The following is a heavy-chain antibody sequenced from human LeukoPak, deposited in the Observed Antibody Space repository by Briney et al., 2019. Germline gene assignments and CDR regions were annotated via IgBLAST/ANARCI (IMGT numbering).Heavy chain of an antibody. V-gene: IGHV3-30*18. CDR1: GFTFTSYS. J-gene: IGHJ4*02. Sequence: GGSLRLSCAASGFTFTSYSMNWVRQAPGKGLEWVAVISYDGSNKYYADSVKGRFTISRDNSKNTLYLQMNSLRAEDTAVYYCAEGPSSGWYVDYWGQGTLVTVSS. CDR2: ISYDGSNK. D-gene: IGHD6-19*01. CDR3: AEGPSSGWYVDY.